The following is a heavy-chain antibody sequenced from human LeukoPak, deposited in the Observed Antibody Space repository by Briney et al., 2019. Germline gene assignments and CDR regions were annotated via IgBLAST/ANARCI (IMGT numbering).Heavy chain of an antibody. J-gene: IGHJ4*02. V-gene: IGHV3-21*01. D-gene: IGHD2-2*01. CDR1: GFTFSSYG. CDR3: ARRVAAAANSFDY. CDR2: ITGSSSYI. Sequence: GGSLRLSCAASGFTFSSYGMNWVRQAPGKGLEWVSSITGSSSYIYYADSVKGRFTISRDNAKNSLYLQMNSLRAEDTAVYYCARRVAAAANSFDYWGQGTLVTVSS.